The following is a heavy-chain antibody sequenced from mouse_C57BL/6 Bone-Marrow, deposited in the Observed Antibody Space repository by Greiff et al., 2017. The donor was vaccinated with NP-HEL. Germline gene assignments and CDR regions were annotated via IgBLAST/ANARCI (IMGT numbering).Heavy chain of an antibody. V-gene: IGHV5-16*01. J-gene: IGHJ4*01. CDR2: INYDGSST. CDR1: GFTFSDYY. CDR3: ARGEYAMDY. Sequence: EVKLVESEGGLVQPGSSMKLSCTASGFTFSDYYMAWVRQVPEKGLEWVANINYDGSSTYYLDSLKSRFIISRDNAKNILYLQMSSLKSEDTATYYCARGEYAMDYWGQGTSVTVSS.